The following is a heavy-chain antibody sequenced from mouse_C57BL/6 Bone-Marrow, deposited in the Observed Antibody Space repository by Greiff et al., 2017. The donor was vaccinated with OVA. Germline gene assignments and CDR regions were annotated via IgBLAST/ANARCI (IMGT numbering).Heavy chain of an antibody. CDR2: ISNLAYSI. V-gene: IGHV5-15*01. CDR1: GFTFSDYG. J-gene: IGHJ3*01. Sequence: EVHLVESGGGLVQPGGSLKLSCAASGFTFSDYGMAWVRQAPRKGPEWVAFISNLAYSIYYADTVTGRFTISRENAKNTRYLEMSSLRSEDTALYYCARSSWFAYWGQGTLVTVSA. CDR3: ARSSWFAY.